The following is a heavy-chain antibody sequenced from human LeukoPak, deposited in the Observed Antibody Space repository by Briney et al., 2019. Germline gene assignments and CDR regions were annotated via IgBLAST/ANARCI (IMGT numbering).Heavy chain of an antibody. J-gene: IGHJ4*02. Sequence: VQPGGSLRLSCAASGFTFSSYDMHWVRQATGKGLEWVSGINTAGDTYYPGSVKGRFTISRENAKNSLYLQMNSLRAGDTAVYYCARGIPGGFDYWGQGTLVTVSS. D-gene: IGHD1-14*01. CDR1: GFTFSSYD. V-gene: IGHV3-13*01. CDR3: ARGIPGGFDY. CDR2: INTAGDT.